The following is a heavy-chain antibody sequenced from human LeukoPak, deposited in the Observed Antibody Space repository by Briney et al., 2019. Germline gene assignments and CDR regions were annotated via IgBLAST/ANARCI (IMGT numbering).Heavy chain of an antibody. CDR2: IYYSGST. Sequence: SETLSLTCTVSGGSISSYYWSWIRQPPRKGLEWIGYIYYSGSTNYNPSLKSRVTISVDTSKNQFSLKLSSVTAADTAVYYCARYIAVAGTRFDYFDYWGQGTLVTVSS. D-gene: IGHD6-19*01. CDR3: ARYIAVAGTRFDYFDY. J-gene: IGHJ4*02. V-gene: IGHV4-59*01. CDR1: GGSISSYY.